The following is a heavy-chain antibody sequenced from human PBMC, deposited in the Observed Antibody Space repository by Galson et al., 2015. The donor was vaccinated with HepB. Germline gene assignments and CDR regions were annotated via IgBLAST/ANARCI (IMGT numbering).Heavy chain of an antibody. D-gene: IGHD1-14*01. J-gene: IGHJ5*02. V-gene: IGHV3-21*01. CDR2: IDGDSHNT. Sequence: SLRLSCAASGFSFSTYNINWVRQAPGRGLEWVSCIDGDSHNTSYADSILGRISINPDTSKNQVSLHLNSVTPEDTAVYYCARGEHGNRVSLFDPWGQGILVTVSS. CDR1: GFSFSTYN. CDR3: ARGEHGNRVSLFDP.